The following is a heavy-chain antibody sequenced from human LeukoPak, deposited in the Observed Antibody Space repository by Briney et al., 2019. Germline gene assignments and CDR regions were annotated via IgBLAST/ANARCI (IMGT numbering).Heavy chain of an antibody. D-gene: IGHD2-2*01. V-gene: IGHV1-69*06. Sequence: EASVKVSCKASGYTFTSYGISWVRQAPGQGLEWMGGIIPMLGTPNYAQKFQGRVTITADKSTSTAYMDLSSLRSEDTAVYYCASGTTDIVVVPATLRNYYFDYWGQGTLVTVSS. CDR1: GYTFTSYG. CDR3: ASGTTDIVVVPATLRNYYFDY. J-gene: IGHJ4*02. CDR2: IIPMLGTP.